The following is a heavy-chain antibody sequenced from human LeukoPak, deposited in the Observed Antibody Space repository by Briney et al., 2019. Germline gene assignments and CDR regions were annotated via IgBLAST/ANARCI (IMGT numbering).Heavy chain of an antibody. CDR3: ARHGIHWYYDSSGYSDAFDI. J-gene: IGHJ3*02. CDR1: GYSFTSYW. V-gene: IGHV5-51*01. Sequence: GESLKISCKGSGYSFTSYWIGWVRQMPGKGLEWMGIIYPGDSDTRYSPSFQGQVTIPADKSISTAYLQWSSLKASDTAMYYCARHGIHWYYDSSGYSDAFDIWGQGTMVTVSS. D-gene: IGHD3-22*01. CDR2: IYPGDSDT.